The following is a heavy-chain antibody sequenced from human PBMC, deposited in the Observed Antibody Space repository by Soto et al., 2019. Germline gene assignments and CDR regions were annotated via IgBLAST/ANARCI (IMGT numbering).Heavy chain of an antibody. CDR3: ARDLGSGSYYAPGDY. J-gene: IGHJ4*02. D-gene: IGHD3-10*01. CDR2: INPSGGST. Sequence: QVQLVQSGAEVKKPGASVKVSCKASGSTFTSYYMHWVRQAPGQGLEWMGIINPSGGSTSYAQKLQGRVTMTRDTSTSTVYMELSSLRSEDTAVYYCARDLGSGSYYAPGDYWGQGTLVTVSS. V-gene: IGHV1-46*01. CDR1: GSTFTSYY.